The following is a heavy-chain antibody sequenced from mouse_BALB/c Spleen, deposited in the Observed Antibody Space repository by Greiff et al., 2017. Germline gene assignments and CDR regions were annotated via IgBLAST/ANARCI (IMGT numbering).Heavy chain of an antibody. J-gene: IGHJ4*01. CDR3: ARRTTVVVPHAMDY. CDR2: ISSGGST. D-gene: IGHD1-1*01. CDR1: GFTFSSYA. V-gene: IGHV5-6-5*01. Sequence: EVKLVESGGGLVKPGGSLKLSCSASGFTFSSYAMSWVRQTPEKRLEWVASISSGGSTYYPDSVKGRFTISRDNARNILYLQMSSLRSEDTAMYYCARRTTVVVPHAMDYWGQGTSVTVSS.